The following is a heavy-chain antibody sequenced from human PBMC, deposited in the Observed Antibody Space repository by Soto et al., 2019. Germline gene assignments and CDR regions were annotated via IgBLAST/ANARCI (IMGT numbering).Heavy chain of an antibody. CDR1: GYTFTNYA. V-gene: IGHV1-3*01. CDR2: INAGNGHT. CDR3: ARGRWTQTTADYYLDY. D-gene: IGHD1-1*01. Sequence: QVHLVQSATGVKMPGASVKLSCKASGYTFTNYAIHWVRQAPGQRLEWMVWINAGNGHTKYSQKFQGRVTVTRDPSATTAYMELSSLRSEDTAVYYCARGRWTQTTADYYLDYWGQGTLVTVSS. J-gene: IGHJ4*02.